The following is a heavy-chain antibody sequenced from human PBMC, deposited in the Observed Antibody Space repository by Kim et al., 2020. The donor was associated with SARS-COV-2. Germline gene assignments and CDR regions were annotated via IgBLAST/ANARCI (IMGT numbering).Heavy chain of an antibody. V-gene: IGHV4-59*01. CDR2: IYYSGST. D-gene: IGHD6-6*01. CDR1: GGSISSYY. Sequence: SETLSLTCTVSGGSISSYYWSWIRQPPGKGLEWIGYIYYSGSTNYNPSLKSRVTISVDTSKNQFSLKLSSVTAADTAVYYCARFVYSSIAGSRAFDPWGQGTLVTVSS. J-gene: IGHJ5*02. CDR3: ARFVYSSIAGSRAFDP.